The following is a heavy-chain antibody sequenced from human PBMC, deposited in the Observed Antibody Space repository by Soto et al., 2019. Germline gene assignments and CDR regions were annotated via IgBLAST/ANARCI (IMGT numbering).Heavy chain of an antibody. CDR2: ISYDGSNK. J-gene: IGHJ4*02. CDR1: GFTFSSYA. V-gene: IGHV3-30-3*01. Sequence: QVQLVESGGGVVQPGRSLRLSCAASGFTFSSYAMHWVRQAPGKGLEWVAVISYDGSNKYYGDSVKGRFTISRDNSKNTLYLQMNSLRAEDTAVYYCARDGAPEWVGYYLGYWGQGTLVTVSS. D-gene: IGHD1-26*01. CDR3: ARDGAPEWVGYYLGY.